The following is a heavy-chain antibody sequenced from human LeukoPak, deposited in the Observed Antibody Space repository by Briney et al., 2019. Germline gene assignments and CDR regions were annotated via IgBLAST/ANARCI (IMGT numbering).Heavy chain of an antibody. Sequence: GGSVRLSCSACGFPFSTYNMNWVREAPGKGLEGVSSITSSRYIYYAGSVEGRFTTSRHNAKNSLYLQMNSLRAADTAVYYCARDPYSGSYGASSYYYMDVCGKGTTVTISS. CDR2: ITSSRYI. CDR1: GFPFSTYN. J-gene: IGHJ6*03. CDR3: ARDPYSGSYGASSYYYMDV. D-gene: IGHD1-26*01. V-gene: IGHV3-21*01.